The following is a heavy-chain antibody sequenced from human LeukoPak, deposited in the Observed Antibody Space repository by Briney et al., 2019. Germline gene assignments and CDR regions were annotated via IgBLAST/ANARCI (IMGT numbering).Heavy chain of an antibody. CDR1: GFTFSSYA. CDR2: ISSNGGST. V-gene: IGHV3-64D*06. CDR3: LKGGVVVIYYFDY. Sequence: GGSLRLSCSASGFTFSSYAMHWVRQAPGKGLEYVSAISSNGGSTYYADSVKGRFTISRDTSKNTLYLQMSSLRAEDTAVYYCLKGGVVVIYYFDYWGQGTLVTVSS. J-gene: IGHJ4*02. D-gene: IGHD3-22*01.